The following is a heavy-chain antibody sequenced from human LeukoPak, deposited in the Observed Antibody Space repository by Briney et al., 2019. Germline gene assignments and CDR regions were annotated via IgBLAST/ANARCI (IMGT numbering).Heavy chain of an antibody. CDR3: AGEPFGSGGYDY. V-gene: IGHV1-2*07. CDR1: GFTFSGYY. D-gene: IGHD3-10*01. J-gene: IGHJ4*02. Sequence: ASVKVSCKASGFTFSGYYMHWVRQAPGQGLEWMAWISPNSGGTNYVHKFQGRVTVTRDTSISTDYMEISGLTSDDTAVYYCAGEPFGSGGYDYWGQGTLVTVSS. CDR2: ISPNSGGT.